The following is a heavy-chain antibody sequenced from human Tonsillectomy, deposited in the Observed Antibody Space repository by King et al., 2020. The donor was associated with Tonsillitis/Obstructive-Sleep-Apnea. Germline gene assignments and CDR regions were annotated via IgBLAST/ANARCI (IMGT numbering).Heavy chain of an antibody. CDR2: IYSGGST. CDR3: ARGCQWEPLDY. CDR1: GFTFSSNY. V-gene: IGHV3-66*01. J-gene: IGHJ4*02. Sequence: VQLVESGGGLVQPGGSLRLSCAASGFTFSSNYMSWVRQAPGKGLEWVSVIYSGGSTYYADSVKGRFTISRDNSKNTLYLQTNSLRAEDTAVYYCARGCQWEPLDYWGQGTLVTVSS. D-gene: IGHD1-26*01.